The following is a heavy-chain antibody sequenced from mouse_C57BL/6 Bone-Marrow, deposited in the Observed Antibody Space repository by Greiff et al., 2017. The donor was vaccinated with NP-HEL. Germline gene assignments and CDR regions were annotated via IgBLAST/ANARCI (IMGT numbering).Heavy chain of an antibody. Sequence: EVQLQQSGPELVKPGASVKISCKASGYTFTDYYMNWVKQSHGKSLEWIGDINPNNGGTSYNQKFKGKATLTVDKSSSTAYMELRSLTSEDSAVYYCAPTVVATGDYWGQGTTLTVSS. D-gene: IGHD1-1*01. CDR2: INPNNGGT. CDR3: APTVVATGDY. J-gene: IGHJ2*01. V-gene: IGHV1-26*01. CDR1: GYTFTDYY.